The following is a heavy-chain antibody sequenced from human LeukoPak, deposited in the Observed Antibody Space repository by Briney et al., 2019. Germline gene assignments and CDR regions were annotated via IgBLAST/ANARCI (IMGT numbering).Heavy chain of an antibody. J-gene: IGHJ6*03. V-gene: IGHV3-30*18. CDR2: ISYDGSNK. CDR1: EFTFRSYG. Sequence: GGSLRLSCAATEFTFRSYGIHWVRQATGKGLEWVSDISYDGSNKNYAVSVKGRFTISRDNSKNTVFLQMNSLRAEDTAVYYCAKDRGAVAGVMDAWGKGTTVTVSS. CDR3: AKDRGAVAGVMDA. D-gene: IGHD6-19*01.